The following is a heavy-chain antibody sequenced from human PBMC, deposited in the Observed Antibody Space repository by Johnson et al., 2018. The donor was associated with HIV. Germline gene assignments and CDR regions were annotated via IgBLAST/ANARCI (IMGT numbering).Heavy chain of an antibody. Sequence: VQLVESGGGLVQPGRSLRLSCAASGFTFDDYAMHCVRQAPGKGLEWVSGISWNSASIGYADSVKGRFTISRDNAKNSLYLQMNSLRAEDTALYYCAKPNTVTTFGPPNDAFDIWGQGTMVTVSS. CDR1: GFTFDDYA. V-gene: IGHV3-9*01. J-gene: IGHJ3*02. CDR3: AKPNTVTTFGPPNDAFDI. D-gene: IGHD4-11*01. CDR2: ISWNSASI.